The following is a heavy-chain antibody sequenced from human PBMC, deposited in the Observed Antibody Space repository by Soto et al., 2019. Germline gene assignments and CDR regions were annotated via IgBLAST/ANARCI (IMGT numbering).Heavy chain of an antibody. Sequence: RASVKVSCKASGYTFTSYGISWVRQAPGQGLEWMGWISAYNGNTKYAQKFQGRVTMTTDTSTSTAYMELRSLRSDDTAVYYCARGYDNSGYYRYYFDYWGQGTLVTVSS. CDR1: GYTFTSYG. V-gene: IGHV1-18*04. CDR3: ARGYDNSGYYRYYFDY. D-gene: IGHD3-22*01. CDR2: ISAYNGNT. J-gene: IGHJ4*02.